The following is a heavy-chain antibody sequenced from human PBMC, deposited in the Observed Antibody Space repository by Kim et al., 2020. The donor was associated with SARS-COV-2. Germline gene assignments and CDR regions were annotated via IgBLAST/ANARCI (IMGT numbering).Heavy chain of an antibody. CDR3: ATGVYDYLWGSYRYLPFDY. CDR1: GGTFSSYA. CDR2: IIPIFGTA. J-gene: IGHJ4*02. Sequence: SVKVSCKASGGTFSSYAISWVRQAPGQGLEWMGGIIPIFGTANYAQKFQGRVTIAADESTSTAYMELSSLRSEDTAVYYCATGVYDYLWGSYRYLPFDYWGQGTLVTVSS. V-gene: IGHV1-69*13. D-gene: IGHD3-16*02.